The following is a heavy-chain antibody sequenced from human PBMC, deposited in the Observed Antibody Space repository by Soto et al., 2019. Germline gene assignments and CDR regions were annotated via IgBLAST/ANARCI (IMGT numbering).Heavy chain of an antibody. V-gene: IGHV1-69*13. Sequence: SVKVSCKASGGTFSSYAISWVRQAPGQGLEWMGGIIPIFGTANYAQKFQGRVTITADESTSTAYMELSSLRSEDTATYYCARICNEYSSDFDYWGQGTLVTVSS. CDR1: GGTFSSYA. CDR3: ARICNEYSSDFDY. J-gene: IGHJ4*02. D-gene: IGHD6-19*01. CDR2: IIPIFGTA.